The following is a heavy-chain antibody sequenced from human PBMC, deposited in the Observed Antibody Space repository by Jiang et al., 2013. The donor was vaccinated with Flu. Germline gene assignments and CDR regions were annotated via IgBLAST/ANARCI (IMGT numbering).Heavy chain of an antibody. J-gene: IGHJ3*02. CDR1: GFTFSSYA. Sequence: QLVESGGGLVQPGGSLRLSCAASGFTFSSYAMHWVRQAPGKGLEYVSAISSNGGSTYYANSVKGRFTISRDNSKNTLYLQMGSLRAEDMAVYYCARDTYYDSSGMALHDAFDIWGQGTMVTVSS. CDR2: ISSNGGST. D-gene: IGHD3-22*01. CDR3: ARDTYYDSSGMALHDAFDI. V-gene: IGHV3-64*01.